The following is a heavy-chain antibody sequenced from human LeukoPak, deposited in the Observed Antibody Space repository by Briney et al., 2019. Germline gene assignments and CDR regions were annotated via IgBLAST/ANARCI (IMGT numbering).Heavy chain of an antibody. CDR1: GLTFSKAW. CDR2: IKSKIDGGTI. CDR3: TTDGYCSGGNCYSFDY. Sequence: GGSLRLSCAASGLTFSKAWMSWVRQAPGKGLEWVGRIKSKIDGGTIEYAAPVKGRFTISRDGSKNTQYLQMNSLKTEDTAVYYCTTDGYCSGGNCYSFDYWGQGTLVTVSS. D-gene: IGHD2-15*01. J-gene: IGHJ4*02. V-gene: IGHV3-15*01.